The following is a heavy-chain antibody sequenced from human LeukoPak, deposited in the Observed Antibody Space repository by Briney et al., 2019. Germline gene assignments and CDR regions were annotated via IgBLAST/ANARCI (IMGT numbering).Heavy chain of an antibody. V-gene: IGHV1-8*01. CDR3: ARRVRTYYYYGMDV. Sequence: GASVKVSCKASGYTLTSYDINWGRQATGQGLEWMGWMNPNSGNTGYAQKFQGRVTMTRNTSISTAYMELSSLRSEDTAVYYCARRVRTYYYYGMDVWGQGTTVTVSS. CDR1: GYTLTSYD. D-gene: IGHD3-10*02. CDR2: MNPNSGNT. J-gene: IGHJ6*02.